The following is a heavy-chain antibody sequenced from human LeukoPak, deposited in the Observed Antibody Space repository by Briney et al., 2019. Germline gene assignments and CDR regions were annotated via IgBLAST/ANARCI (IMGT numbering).Heavy chain of an antibody. D-gene: IGHD2-8*01. V-gene: IGHV3-21*01. CDR1: GFTFSSYS. CDR3: ARDPRIYCTNGICRDDFFDN. CDR2: ISSTSIYR. Sequence: GGSLRLFYAASGFTFSSYSMNWVRQAPGKGLEWVSSISSTSIYRYYADSVKGRFTISRDNAKDSLFLQMNSLRAEDTAIYYCARDPRIYCTNGICRDDFFDNWGQGTLVTVSS. J-gene: IGHJ4*02.